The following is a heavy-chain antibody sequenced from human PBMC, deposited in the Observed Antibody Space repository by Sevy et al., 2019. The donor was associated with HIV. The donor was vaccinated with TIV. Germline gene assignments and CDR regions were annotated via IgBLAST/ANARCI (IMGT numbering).Heavy chain of an antibody. CDR1: GFTFGDYA. J-gene: IGHJ4*02. CDR3: TRAARYYYDSSGINYFDY. CDR2: IRSKAYGGTT. D-gene: IGHD3-22*01. V-gene: IGHV3-49*04. Sequence: GGSLRLSCTASGFTFGDYAMSWVRQAPGKGLEWVGFIRSKAYGGTTEYAASVKGRFTISRDDSKSIAYLQMNSLKTEDTAVYYCTRAARYYYDSSGINYFDYWGQGTLVTVSS.